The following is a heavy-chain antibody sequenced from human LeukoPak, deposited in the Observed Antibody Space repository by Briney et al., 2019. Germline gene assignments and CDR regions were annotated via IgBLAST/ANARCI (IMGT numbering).Heavy chain of an antibody. D-gene: IGHD3-10*02. Sequence: GGSLRLSCAASGFTVSRIYMTWVRQAPGKGLEWVSYISSSGSTIYYADSVKGRFTISTDHATHSLYLQINSLRAEDTAVYYCAEVGITMIGGVWGKGTTVTISA. J-gene: IGHJ6*04. V-gene: IGHV3-11*04. CDR1: GFTVSRIY. CDR2: ISSSGSTI. CDR3: AEVGITMIGGV.